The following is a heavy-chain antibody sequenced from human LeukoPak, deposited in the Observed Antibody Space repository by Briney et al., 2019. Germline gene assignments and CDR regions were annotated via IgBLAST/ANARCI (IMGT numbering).Heavy chain of an antibody. CDR1: GFSFSNLA. CDR2: ISDSGGIT. J-gene: IGHJ4*02. Sequence: GGSLRLSCVASGFSFSNLAMGWVRRAPGNGLEWVSVISDSGGITYYADSVKGRFTISRDNSRNTLYLQMNSLRVDDTAVYYCAKDARRYSGWYFFDHWGQGTLVTVSS. D-gene: IGHD6-19*01. V-gene: IGHV3-23*01. CDR3: AKDARRYSGWYFFDH.